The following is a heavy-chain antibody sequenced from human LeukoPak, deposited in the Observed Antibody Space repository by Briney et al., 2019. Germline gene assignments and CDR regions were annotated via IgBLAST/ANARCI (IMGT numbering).Heavy chain of an antibody. Sequence: PGESLKISCKGSGYSFTSYWISWVRQMPGKGLEWMGKIDPSDSYTDYSPPFQGHITISADKSISTAYLQWSSLKASDTAIYYCARLEHSSTWYRDWGQGTLVTVSS. D-gene: IGHD6-13*01. CDR1: GYSFTSYW. V-gene: IGHV5-10-1*01. CDR2: IDPSDSYT. J-gene: IGHJ4*02. CDR3: ARLEHSSTWYRD.